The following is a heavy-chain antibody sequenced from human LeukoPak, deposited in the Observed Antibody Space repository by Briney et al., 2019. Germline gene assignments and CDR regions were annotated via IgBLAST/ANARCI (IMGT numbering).Heavy chain of an antibody. Sequence: GGSLRLSCAASGFTFSTYAMNWVRQAPGKGLEWVSAISGSGGSTYYADSVKGRFTVSRGNSKNILYLQMNSLRAEDTAVYYCARGAHSSGWYYYYYMDVWGKGATVTVSS. CDR2: ISGSGGST. V-gene: IGHV3-23*01. D-gene: IGHD6-19*01. CDR3: ARGAHSSGWYYYYYMDV. J-gene: IGHJ6*03. CDR1: GFTFSTYA.